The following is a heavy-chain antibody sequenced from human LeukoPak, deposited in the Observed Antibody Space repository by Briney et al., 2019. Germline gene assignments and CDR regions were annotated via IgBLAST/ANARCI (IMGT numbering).Heavy chain of an antibody. Sequence: GGSLRLSCAASGFSFHNYAMHWVRQRAGRGLEWVSFINGQGDETYYGDSVKGRFTVSRDNRKNSLVLQMNSLRTEDTAFYYCAKDLSRTEWELLRGTLTDWGQGTLVTVSS. V-gene: IGHV3-43*02. D-gene: IGHD1-26*01. CDR3: AKDLSRTEWELLRGTLTD. J-gene: IGHJ1*01. CDR1: GFSFHNYA. CDR2: INGQGDET.